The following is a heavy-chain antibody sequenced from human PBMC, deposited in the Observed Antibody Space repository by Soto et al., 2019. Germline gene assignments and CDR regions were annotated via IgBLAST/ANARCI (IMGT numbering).Heavy chain of an antibody. CDR2: IIPIFGTA. CDR3: ARVGAMYYYDSSGYPTPFDY. J-gene: IGHJ4*02. D-gene: IGHD3-22*01. Sequence: QVQLVQSGAEVKKPGSSVKVSCKASGGTFSSYAISWVRQAPGQGLEWMGGIIPIFGTANYAQKFQGRVTINADESTSTAYMELSSLRSEDTAVYYCARVGAMYYYDSSGYPTPFDYWGQGTLVTVSS. V-gene: IGHV1-69*01. CDR1: GGTFSSYA.